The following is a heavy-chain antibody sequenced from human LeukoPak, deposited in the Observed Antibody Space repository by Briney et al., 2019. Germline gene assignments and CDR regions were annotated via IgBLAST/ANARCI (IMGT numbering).Heavy chain of an antibody. CDR3: ARVRVATPYYYYGMDV. V-gene: IGHV4-59*01. D-gene: IGHD5-12*01. J-gene: IGHJ6*02. Sequence: SETLSLTCTVSGGSISRYYWSWIRQPPGKGLEWSGYIYYSGSTNYNPSLKSRVTISVDTSKNQFSLKLSSVTAADTAVYYCARVRVATPYYYYGMDVWGQGTTVTVSS. CDR1: GGSISRYY. CDR2: IYYSGST.